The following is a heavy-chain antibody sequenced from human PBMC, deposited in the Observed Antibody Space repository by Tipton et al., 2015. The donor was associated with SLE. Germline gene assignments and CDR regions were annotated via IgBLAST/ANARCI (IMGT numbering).Heavy chain of an antibody. CDR3: ARLNRYSSHGVFDY. V-gene: IGHV4-39*07. Sequence: TLSLTCTVSGGSISSYYWGWFRQPPGKGLEWIGSIYYSGSTYYNPSLKSRVTISVDTSKNQFSLKLSSVTAADTAVYYCARLNRYSSHGVFDYWGQGTLVTVSS. D-gene: IGHD6-13*01. CDR2: IYYSGST. CDR1: GGSISSYY. J-gene: IGHJ4*02.